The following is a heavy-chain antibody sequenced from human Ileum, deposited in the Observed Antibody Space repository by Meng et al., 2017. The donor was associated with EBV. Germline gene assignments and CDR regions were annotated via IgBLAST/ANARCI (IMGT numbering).Heavy chain of an antibody. CDR2: ISHTGTT. CDR3: ARYGTCGANSFYCFDP. J-gene: IGHJ5*02. Sequence: QVSLRQWGPGLLKPSETLSLPCGFYGGSFSNYYWTWIRQPPGKGLEWIGEISHTGTTKYNPSLKNRVTISLDTSNNQFSLNLNSVTAADTALYYCARYGTCGANSFYCFDPWGQGTLVTVSS. V-gene: IGHV4-34*01. CDR1: GGSFSNYY. D-gene: IGHD4-23*01.